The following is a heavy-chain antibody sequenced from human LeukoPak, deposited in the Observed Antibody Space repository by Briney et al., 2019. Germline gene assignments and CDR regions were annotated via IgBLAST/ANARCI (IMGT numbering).Heavy chain of an antibody. D-gene: IGHD3-3*01. CDR1: GFTFSSYA. CDR3: AKDSKTYYDFWSGYYPFDY. CDR2: ISGSGGST. Sequence: GGSLRLSCAASGFTFSSYAMSWLRQAPVKGLEWVSAISGSGGSTYYADSVKGRFTISRDNSKNTLYLQMNSLRAEDTAVYYCAKDSKTYYDFWSGYYPFDYWGQGTLVTVSS. J-gene: IGHJ4*02. V-gene: IGHV3-23*01.